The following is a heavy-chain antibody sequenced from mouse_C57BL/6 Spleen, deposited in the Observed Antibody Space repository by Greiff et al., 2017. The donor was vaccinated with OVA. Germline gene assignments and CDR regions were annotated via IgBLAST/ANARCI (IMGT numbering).Heavy chain of an antibody. CDR2: SRNKANDYTT. Sequence: EVQVVESGGGLVQSGRSLRLSCATSGFTFSDFYMEWVRQAPGKGLEWIAASRNKANDYTTEYSASVKGRFIVSRDTSQSILYLQMNALRAEDTAIYYGARDGLPRGYFDVWGTGTTVTVSS. D-gene: IGHD2-1*01. CDR1: GFTFSDFY. J-gene: IGHJ1*03. V-gene: IGHV7-1*01. CDR3: ARDGLPRGYFDV.